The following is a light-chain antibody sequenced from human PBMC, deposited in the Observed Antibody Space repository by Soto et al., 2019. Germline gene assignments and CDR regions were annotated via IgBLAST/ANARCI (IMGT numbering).Light chain of an antibody. V-gene: IGLV2-14*01. J-gene: IGLJ1*01. CDR1: SSDVGGYNY. CDR3: SSYTSSSTFYV. CDR2: DVS. Sequence: QSALTQPASVSGSPGQSITISCTGTSSDVGGYNYVSWYQQHPGKAPKLMSYDVSNRPSGVSSRFSGSKSGNTASLTISGLQAEDKADYFCSSYTSSSTFYVFGTGTKLTVL.